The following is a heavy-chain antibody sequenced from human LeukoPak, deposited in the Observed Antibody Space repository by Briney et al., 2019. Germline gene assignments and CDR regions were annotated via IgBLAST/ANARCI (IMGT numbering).Heavy chain of an antibody. Sequence: GGSLRLSCAASGLTFSDYGMHWVRQAPGKGLEWVALIWYDGSYKYYADSVKGRFTISRDNSKNTLYLQMNSLRAEDTAVYYCARDKDYYDSSGYHYYYGMDVWGQRTTVTVSS. V-gene: IGHV3-33*01. D-gene: IGHD3-22*01. CDR1: GLTFSDYG. CDR2: IWYDGSYK. CDR3: ARDKDYYDSSGYHYYYGMDV. J-gene: IGHJ6*02.